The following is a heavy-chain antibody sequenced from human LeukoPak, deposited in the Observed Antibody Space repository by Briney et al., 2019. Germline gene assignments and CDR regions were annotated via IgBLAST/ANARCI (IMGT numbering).Heavy chain of an antibody. D-gene: IGHD1-26*01. CDR3: AKEGKKVGSTSDFDY. CDR1: GFTFRSYA. V-gene: IGHV3-23*01. J-gene: IGHJ4*02. Sequence: GGPLRLSCGASGFTFRSYAMSWVRQAPGKGLEWVSGISSSGGNTNYADSVKGRFTISRDNSKNTLYLQMNSLRDEDTAVYYCAKEGKKVGSTSDFDYWGRGTLVTVSS. CDR2: ISSSGGNT.